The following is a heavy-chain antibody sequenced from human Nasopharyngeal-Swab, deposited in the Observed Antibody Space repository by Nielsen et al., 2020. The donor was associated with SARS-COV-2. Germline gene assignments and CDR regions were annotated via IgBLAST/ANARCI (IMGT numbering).Heavy chain of an antibody. J-gene: IGHJ4*02. D-gene: IGHD1-1*01. CDR1: GFAFSDSY. CDR3: VKNSGRDGGY. V-gene: IGHV3-11*03. Sequence: GESLKISCVAPGFAFSDSYMSWIRQAPEKGLEWLSYISGGSSDSNHADSVKGRFTISRDNTKNALYLQMNSLRAEDTAVYYCVKNSGRDGGYWGQGTLVTVSS. CDR2: ISGGSSDS.